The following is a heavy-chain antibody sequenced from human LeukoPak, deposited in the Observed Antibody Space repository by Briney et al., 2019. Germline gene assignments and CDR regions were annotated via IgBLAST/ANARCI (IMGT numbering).Heavy chain of an antibody. CDR1: GFTFDDYA. CDR2: ISWNSGSI. Sequence: PGRSLRLSCAASGFTFDDYAMHWVRQAPGKGLEWVSGISWNSGSIVYADSVKGRFTISSDNAKNYLYLQMNSLRAEDMALYYCAKAASSTSWEIIDYWGQGTLVTVSS. J-gene: IGHJ4*02. CDR3: AKAASSTSWEIIDY. D-gene: IGHD2-2*01. V-gene: IGHV3-9*03.